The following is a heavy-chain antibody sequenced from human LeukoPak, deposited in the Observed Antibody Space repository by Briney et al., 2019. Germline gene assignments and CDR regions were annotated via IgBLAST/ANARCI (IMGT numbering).Heavy chain of an antibody. J-gene: IGHJ4*02. Sequence: PGGSLRLSCVASGLPIADFAMHWVRQAPGKGLEWVSLISGDGVSTFYADSVKGRFSISRDNSKNSLYLEMNSLGTEDAAMYYCAKNPGKFDYWGQGTLVAVSS. CDR1: GLPIADFA. CDR3: AKNPGKFDY. CDR2: ISGDGVST. V-gene: IGHV3-43*02.